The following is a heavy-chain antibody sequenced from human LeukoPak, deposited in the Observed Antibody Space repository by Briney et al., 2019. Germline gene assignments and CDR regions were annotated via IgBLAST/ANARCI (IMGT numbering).Heavy chain of an antibody. CDR2: ITGSGRDT. CDR3: ARGVGVGDY. J-gene: IGHJ4*02. V-gene: IGHV3-21*01. Sequence: GGSLRLSCAASGFTFSSYSMNWVRQAPGKGLEWVSSITGSGRDTYYAGSVKGRITISRDNSRNTLYLQMNSLRAEDTAVYYCARGVGVGDYWGQGTLVTVSS. D-gene: IGHD1-26*01. CDR1: GFTFSSYS.